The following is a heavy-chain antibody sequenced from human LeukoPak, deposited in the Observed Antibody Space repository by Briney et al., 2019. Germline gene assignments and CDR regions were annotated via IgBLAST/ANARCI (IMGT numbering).Heavy chain of an antibody. D-gene: IGHD6-13*01. J-gene: IGHJ4*02. CDR1: RFTFSTYG. CDR3: AKDHGSSDWYYFDY. V-gene: IGHV3-30*02. Sequence: GGSLRLSCAASRFTFSTYGMHWVRQAPGKGLEGVACIRYDGSDKYYADSVKGRFIISRDNSKSTLNLQMNRLRAEDTAVYYCAKDHGSSDWYYFDYWGQGTLVTVSS. CDR2: IRYDGSDK.